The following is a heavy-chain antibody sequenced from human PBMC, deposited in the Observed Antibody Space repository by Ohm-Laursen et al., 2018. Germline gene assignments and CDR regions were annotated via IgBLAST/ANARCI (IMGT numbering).Heavy chain of an antibody. CDR2: IYYSGST. J-gene: IGHJ6*02. Sequence: TLSLTCPVSGGSISSGGYYWSWIRQHPGKGLEWIGYIYYSGSTYYNPSLKSRVTISVDTSKNQFSLKLSSVTAADTAVYYCARDRAAVAGYRGYGMDVWGQGTTVTVSS. D-gene: IGHD6-19*01. CDR3: ARDRAAVAGYRGYGMDV. CDR1: GGSISSGGYY. V-gene: IGHV4-31*03.